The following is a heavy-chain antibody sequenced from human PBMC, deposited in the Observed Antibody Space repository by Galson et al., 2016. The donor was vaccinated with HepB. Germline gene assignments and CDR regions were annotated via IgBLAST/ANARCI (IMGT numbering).Heavy chain of an antibody. CDR2: DSMDGRRN. CDR3: AKRHEYCPPVGCSVDS. D-gene: IGHD2/OR15-2a*01. V-gene: IGHV3-30*18. J-gene: IGHJ4*02. Sequence: SLRLSCAASGFTFSNYGMHWVRQAPGKGLEWVAADSMDGRRNFYADSVKGRFTISRDNSNNMLFLQMSSLRVDDTAVYYCAKRHEYCPPVGCSVDSWGQGTLVSVSS. CDR1: GFTFSNYG.